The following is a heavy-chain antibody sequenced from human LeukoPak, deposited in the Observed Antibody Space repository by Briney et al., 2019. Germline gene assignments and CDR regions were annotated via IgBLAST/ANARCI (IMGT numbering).Heavy chain of an antibody. V-gene: IGHV3-30*18. J-gene: IGHJ4*02. CDR1: GFTFSNYG. D-gene: IGHD1-26*01. Sequence: GGTLRLSCAASGFTFSNYGMHWVRQAPGKGLEWVSVVSYDGSNKHYADSVKGRFTISRDNAKNTLHLQMNSLRAEDTAVYYCAKENVLYSGSYGSPDYWGQGTLVTVSS. CDR3: AKENVLYSGSYGSPDY. CDR2: VSYDGSNK.